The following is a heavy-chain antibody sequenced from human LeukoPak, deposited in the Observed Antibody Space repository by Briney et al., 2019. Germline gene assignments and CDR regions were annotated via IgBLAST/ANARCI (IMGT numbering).Heavy chain of an antibody. Sequence: ASVKVSCKASGYTFTSYGISWVRQAPGQGLEWMGWISAYNGNTNYAQKLQGRVTMTTDTSTSTAYMELRSLRPDDTAVYYCARDLVVPAAIEGTPNWFDPWGQGTLVTVSS. D-gene: IGHD2-2*01. CDR1: GYTFTSYG. V-gene: IGHV1-18*04. J-gene: IGHJ5*02. CDR3: ARDLVVPAAIEGTPNWFDP. CDR2: ISAYNGNT.